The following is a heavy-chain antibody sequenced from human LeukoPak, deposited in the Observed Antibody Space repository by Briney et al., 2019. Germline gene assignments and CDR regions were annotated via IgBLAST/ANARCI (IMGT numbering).Heavy chain of an antibody. Sequence: SETLSLTCAVYGGSFSGYYWSWLRQSPGKGMEWIGEINHRGGTNYNPSLKSRVIMSVDTSKNQFSLKLSSVTAADTAVYYCVRELAVARAAFDMWGQGTMVTVSS. V-gene: IGHV4-34*01. D-gene: IGHD6-19*01. CDR2: INHRGGT. CDR3: VRELAVARAAFDM. CDR1: GGSFSGYY. J-gene: IGHJ3*02.